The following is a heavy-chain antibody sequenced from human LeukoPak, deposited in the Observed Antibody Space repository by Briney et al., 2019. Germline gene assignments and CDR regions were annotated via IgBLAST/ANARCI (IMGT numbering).Heavy chain of an antibody. V-gene: IGHV4-34*11. CDR2: IYYNGDT. Sequence: SETLSLTCAVYGESFRGYYWSWIRQTPGKGLEWIGYIYYNGDTHYNPSLNSRLSISVDTPNNQFSLNLRSVTAADTAVYYCVRGPYGASISNWFDPWGQGLLVTVSS. J-gene: IGHJ5*02. CDR1: GESFRGYY. CDR3: VRGPYGASISNWFDP. D-gene: IGHD4/OR15-4a*01.